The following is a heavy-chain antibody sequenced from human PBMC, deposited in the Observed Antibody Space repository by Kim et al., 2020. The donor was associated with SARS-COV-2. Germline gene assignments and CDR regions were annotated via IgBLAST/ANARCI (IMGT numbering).Heavy chain of an antibody. D-gene: IGHD4-17*01. CDR1: GFDISGHW. CDR3: AIAGQWSTVTIV. CDR2: INQDGTEK. Sequence: GGSLRLSCAVSGFDISGHWLSWVRQAPGKAPKWVANINQDGTEKYHVDSVKGRFSVSRDNAKNSLFLEMNSLRVEDTALYYCAIAGQWSTVTIVWGQGTL. V-gene: IGHV3-7*01. J-gene: IGHJ1*01.